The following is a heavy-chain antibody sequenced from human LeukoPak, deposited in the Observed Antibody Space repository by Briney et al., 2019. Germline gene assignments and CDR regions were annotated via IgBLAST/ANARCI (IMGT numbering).Heavy chain of an antibody. J-gene: IGHJ5*02. CDR2: IYYSGST. CDR3: ARSEAKDNWFDP. CDR1: GVSISSYY. V-gene: IGHV4-59*01. Sequence: SETLSLTCTVSGVSISSYYWSWIRQPPGKGLEWIGYIYYSGSTNYNPSLKSRVTISVDTSKNQFSLKLSSVTAADTAVYYCARSEAKDNWFDPWGQGTLVTVSS.